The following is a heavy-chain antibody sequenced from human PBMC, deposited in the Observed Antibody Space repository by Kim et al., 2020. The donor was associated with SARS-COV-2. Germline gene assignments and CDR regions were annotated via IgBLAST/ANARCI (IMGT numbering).Heavy chain of an antibody. Sequence: RVTISVDTSKNQFSLKLSSVTAADTAVYYCARHSNTGIVVVPAAIPYFDYWGQGTLVTVSS. D-gene: IGHD2-2*02. J-gene: IGHJ4*02. V-gene: IGHV4-39*01. CDR3: ARHSNTGIVVVPAAIPYFDY.